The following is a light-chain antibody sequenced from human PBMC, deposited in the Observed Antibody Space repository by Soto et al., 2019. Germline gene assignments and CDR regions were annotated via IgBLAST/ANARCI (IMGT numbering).Light chain of an antibody. Sequence: DSRMTQSPSTLSGSVGDRVTITCRASQTISSWLAWYQQKPGKAPKLLIYKASTLKSGVPSRFSGSGSGTEFTLTISSLQPDDFATYYCQHYNSYSEALGQGTKVDIK. CDR1: QTISSW. V-gene: IGKV1-5*03. CDR3: QHYNSYSEA. CDR2: KAS. J-gene: IGKJ1*01.